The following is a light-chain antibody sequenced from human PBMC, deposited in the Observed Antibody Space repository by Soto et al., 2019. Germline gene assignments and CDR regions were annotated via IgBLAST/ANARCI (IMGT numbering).Light chain of an antibody. V-gene: IGKV3-20*01. J-gene: IGKJ1*01. CDR2: GAS. CDR1: QSVSSGY. Sequence: EVVLTQSPGTLSLSPGERATLSCRASQSVSSGYLGWYQQKPGQAPRLLIYGASSRATGIPDRFSGSGSGTDFTLTISRLEPEDFAVYFCQQYTYSPWTFGQGTKAEIK. CDR3: QQYTYSPWT.